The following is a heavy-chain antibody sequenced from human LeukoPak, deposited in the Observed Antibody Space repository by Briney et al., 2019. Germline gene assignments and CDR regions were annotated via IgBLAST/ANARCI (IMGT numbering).Heavy chain of an antibody. V-gene: IGHV3-11*06. D-gene: IGHD6-19*01. CDR1: GFTFSDYY. CDR2: ISSSSSYT. Sequence: GGSLRLSCAASGFTFSDYYMSWIRQAPGKGLEWDSYISSSSSYTNYADSVKGRFTISRDNAKNSLYLQMNSLRAEDTAVYYCASGDLAGGWSSHYWGQGTLVTVSS. J-gene: IGHJ4*02. CDR3: ASGDLAGGWSSHY.